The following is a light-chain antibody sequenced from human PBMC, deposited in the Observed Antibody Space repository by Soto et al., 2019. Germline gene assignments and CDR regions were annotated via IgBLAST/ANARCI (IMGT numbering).Light chain of an antibody. CDR3: QKYDNAPLT. V-gene: IGKV1-27*01. J-gene: IGKJ4*01. CDR1: QDISTY. Sequence: DIQMTQAPSSLSASVGDRVTITCRARQDISTYLAWYQQKPGKVPKLLISAAYTLQSGVPPRFSGSGSGTDFTITISSLHPEDVATYYCQKYDNAPLTFGGGTKVEIK. CDR2: AAY.